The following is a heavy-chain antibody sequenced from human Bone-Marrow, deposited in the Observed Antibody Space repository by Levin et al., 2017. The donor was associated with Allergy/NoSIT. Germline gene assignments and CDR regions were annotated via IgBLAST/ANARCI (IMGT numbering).Heavy chain of an antibody. CDR2: IWYDGSNK. D-gene: IGHD3-22*01. J-gene: IGHJ4*02. CDR3: AREDYDSSGCDY. Sequence: GGSLRLSCAASGFTFSSYGMHWVRQAPGKGLEWVAVIWYDGSNKYYADSVKGRFTISRDNSKNTLYLQMNSLRAEDTAVYYCAREDYDSSGCDYWGQGTLVTVSS. CDR1: GFTFSSYG. V-gene: IGHV3-33*01.